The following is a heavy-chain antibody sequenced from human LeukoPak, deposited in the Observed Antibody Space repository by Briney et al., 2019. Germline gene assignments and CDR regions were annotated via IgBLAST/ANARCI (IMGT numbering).Heavy chain of an antibody. D-gene: IGHD2-15*01. CDR3: AKAKDIVVVVAALDY. CDR2: ISYDGSNK. Sequence: GGSLRLSCAASGFTFSSYGMHWVRQAPGKGLEWVAVISYDGSNKYYADSVKGRFTISRDNSKNTLYLQMNSLRAEDTAVYYCAKAKDIVVVVAALDYWGQGTLVTVSS. J-gene: IGHJ4*02. V-gene: IGHV3-30*18. CDR1: GFTFSSYG.